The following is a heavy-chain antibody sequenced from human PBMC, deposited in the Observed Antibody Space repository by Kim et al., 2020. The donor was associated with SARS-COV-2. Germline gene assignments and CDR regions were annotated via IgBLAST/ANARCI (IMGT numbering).Heavy chain of an antibody. CDR1: GLTFSSNA. CDR3: TNVDTTGGLESPEDYYYYGMAG. Sequence: GGSLRLSCVDSGLTFSSNAMSWVRQAPGKGLEWVSAIGVNAGTTFYAESVKGRFTISRDNSKNTLYLQMNSLRLEDTAVYYCTNVDTTGGLESPEDYYYYGMAGWGQGTTVAVSS. J-gene: IGHJ6*02. CDR2: IGVNAGTT. V-gene: IGHV3-23*01. D-gene: IGHD2-2*01.